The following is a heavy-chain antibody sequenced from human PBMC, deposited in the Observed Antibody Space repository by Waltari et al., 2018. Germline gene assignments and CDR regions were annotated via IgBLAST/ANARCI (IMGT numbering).Heavy chain of an antibody. CDR2: INPSGGSR. V-gene: IGHV1-46*01. CDR3: ARGATMVYFDY. J-gene: IGHJ4*02. D-gene: IGHD5-12*01. Sequence: QVLLVQSGGAVKNTGASVKVSCKPSGYTFTSYYMHSWRQAPGQGLEWMGIINPSGGSRSYAQKVQGRVTMTKDTSRSTVYMELSSLRAEDTVVYYGARGATMVYFDYWGQGTLVTVSS. CDR1: GYTFTSYY.